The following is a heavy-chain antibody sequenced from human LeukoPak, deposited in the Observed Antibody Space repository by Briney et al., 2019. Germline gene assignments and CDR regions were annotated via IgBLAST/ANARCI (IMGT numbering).Heavy chain of an antibody. J-gene: IGHJ4*02. V-gene: IGHV1-69*13. CDR3: ATPVGYCSRASCYPFDH. CDR2: IIPVFGTA. Sequence: ASVKVSCKASGGTFSSYAISWVRQAPGQGLEWMGGIIPVFGTANYAQKFQGRVTVTADESTSTAYMELSSLRSDDTAVYYCATPVGYCSRASCYPFDHWGQGTLVTVSS. CDR1: GGTFSSYA. D-gene: IGHD2-2*01.